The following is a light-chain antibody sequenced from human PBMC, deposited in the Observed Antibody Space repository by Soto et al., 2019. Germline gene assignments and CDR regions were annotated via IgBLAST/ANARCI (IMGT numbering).Light chain of an antibody. CDR2: RAS. J-gene: IGKJ5*01. V-gene: IGKV3-15*01. Sequence: EIVLTQSPATLSLSPGERATLSCRASQSVSDNLAWYQQKPGQGPRLLVYRASTRTLGIPARFSGSESGTEFTLTISSLQSEDFAVYYCQQYNSWPITFGQGTRLEIK. CDR1: QSVSDN. CDR3: QQYNSWPIT.